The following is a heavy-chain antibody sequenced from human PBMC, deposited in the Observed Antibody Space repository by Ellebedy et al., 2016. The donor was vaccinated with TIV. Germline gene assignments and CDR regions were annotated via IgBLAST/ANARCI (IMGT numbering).Heavy chain of an antibody. CDR3: ARWEGGYSRGYPRFDC. D-gene: IGHD6-19*01. V-gene: IGHV4-34*01. Sequence: MPSETLSLTCAVYGGSFSGYYWSWIRQAPGKGLEWPGEVKQSVSTNNNPSLKSRVTISADMSKKQFSLKLRSVTAADTAVYSCARWEGGYSRGYPRFDCWGQGILVTVSS. CDR2: VKQSVST. J-gene: IGHJ4*02. CDR1: GGSFSGYY.